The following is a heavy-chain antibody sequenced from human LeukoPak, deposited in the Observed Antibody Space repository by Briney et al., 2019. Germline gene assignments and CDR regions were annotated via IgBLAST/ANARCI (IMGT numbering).Heavy chain of an antibody. V-gene: IGHV1-2*02. Sequence: ASVKVSCKASGYTFTGYYMHWVRQAPGQGLEWMGWINPNSDVTNYAQKFQGRVTMTWDTSISTAYMELSRLTSDDTAVYYCARDPNWGSAYYFDYWGQGTLVTVSS. CDR2: INPNSDVT. J-gene: IGHJ4*02. CDR3: ARDPNWGSAYYFDY. CDR1: GYTFTGYY. D-gene: IGHD7-27*01.